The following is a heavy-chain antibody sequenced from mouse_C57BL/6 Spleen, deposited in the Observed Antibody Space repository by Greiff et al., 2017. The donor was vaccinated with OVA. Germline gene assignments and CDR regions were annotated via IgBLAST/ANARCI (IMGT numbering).Heavy chain of an antibody. CDR3: ARHYGNYEYYFDY. CDR2: IDPEDGET. J-gene: IGHJ2*01. Sequence: EVQRLESGAELVKPGASVKLSCTASGFNIKDYYMHWVKQRTEQGLEWIGRIDPEDGETKYAPKFQGKATITADTSSNTAYLQLSSLTSEDTAVYYCARHYGNYEYYFDYWGQGTTLTVSS. CDR1: GFNIKDYY. D-gene: IGHD2-1*01. V-gene: IGHV14-2*01.